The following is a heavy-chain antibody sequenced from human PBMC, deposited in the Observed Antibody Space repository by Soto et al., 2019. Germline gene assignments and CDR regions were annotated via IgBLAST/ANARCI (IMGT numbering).Heavy chain of an antibody. CDR2: IWYDGSNK. CDR3: ARAEYSRSPFDY. V-gene: IGHV3-33*01. Sequence: QVQLVESGGGVVQPGRSLRLSCAASGFTFSSYGMHWVRQAPGKGLEWVAVIWYDGSNKYYADSVKGRFTISRDNSKNPLYLQLNSLRAEDTAVDYGARAEYSRSPFDYWGQGTLVTVSS. D-gene: IGHD2-15*01. CDR1: GFTFSSYG. J-gene: IGHJ4*02.